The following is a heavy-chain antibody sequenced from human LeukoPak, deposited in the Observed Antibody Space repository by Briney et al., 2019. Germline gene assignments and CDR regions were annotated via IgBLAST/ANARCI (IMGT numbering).Heavy chain of an antibody. D-gene: IGHD5-12*01. J-gene: IGHJ4*02. CDR1: GFTVSSNY. V-gene: IGHV3-53*01. CDR2: IYSGGST. Sequence: GGSLRLSCAVSGFTVSSNYMSWVRQAPGKGLEWVSVIYSGGSTYYTDSVKGQFTISRDNSKNTLFLQMNTLRAEDTAVYYCARGVVSGYADFDYWGQGTLVTVSS. CDR3: ARGVVSGYADFDY.